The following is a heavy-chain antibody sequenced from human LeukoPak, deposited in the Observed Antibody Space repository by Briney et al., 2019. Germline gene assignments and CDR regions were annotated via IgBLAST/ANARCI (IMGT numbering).Heavy chain of an antibody. V-gene: IGHV1-2*02. CDR2: INPNSGGT. CDR1: GYTFSGHY. D-gene: IGHD5-12*01. J-gene: IGHJ5*02. CDR3: ARATENWFDP. Sequence: ASVKVSCKASGYTFSGHYLHWVRQAPGQGLEWMGWINPNSGGTNYAQKFQGRVTMTRDTSISTAYMELSRLRSDDTAVYYCARATENWFDPWGQGTLVTVSS.